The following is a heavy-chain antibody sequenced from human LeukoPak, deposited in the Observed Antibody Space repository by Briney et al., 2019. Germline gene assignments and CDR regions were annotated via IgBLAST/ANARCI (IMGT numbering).Heavy chain of an antibody. CDR2: INQGGRDK. CDR3: VRLTYYYGSGSYGPGYYFDY. Sequence: GGSLRLSCVASGFTFSNYWMSWVRQAPGKGLEWVANINQGGRDKYYVDSVEGRFTISRDNAKNSLFLQMNSLRAEDTAVYYCVRLTYYYGSGSYGPGYYFDYWGQGTLVTVSS. J-gene: IGHJ4*02. V-gene: IGHV3-7*01. CDR1: GFTFSNYW. D-gene: IGHD3-10*01.